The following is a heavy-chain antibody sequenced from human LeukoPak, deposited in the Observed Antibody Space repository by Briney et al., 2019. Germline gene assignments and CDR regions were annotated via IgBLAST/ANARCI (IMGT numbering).Heavy chain of an antibody. CDR3: ARGLDRYYYMDV. Sequence: SVKVSCKASGGTFSSYAISWVRQAPGQGLEWMGGIIPIFGTANYAQKFQGRVTITTDESTSTAYMELSSLRSEDTAVYYCARGLDRYYYMDVWGKGTTVIVSS. D-gene: IGHD1-1*01. V-gene: IGHV1-69*05. CDR2: IIPIFGTA. J-gene: IGHJ6*03. CDR1: GGTFSSYA.